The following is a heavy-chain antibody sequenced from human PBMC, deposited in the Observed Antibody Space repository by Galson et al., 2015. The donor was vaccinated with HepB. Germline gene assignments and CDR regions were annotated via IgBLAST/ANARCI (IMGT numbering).Heavy chain of an antibody. CDR1: GFTFSNAW. J-gene: IGHJ6*02. D-gene: IGHD5-24*01. Sequence: SLRLSCAASGFTFSNAWMSWVRQAPGKGLEWVGRIKSKTDGGTTDYAAPVKGRFTISRDDSKNTLYLQMNSLKTEDTAVYYCTTEGDGYIPSGGGYYGMDVWGQGTTVTVSS. CDR3: TTEGDGYIPSGGGYYGMDV. V-gene: IGHV3-15*01. CDR2: IKSKTDGGTT.